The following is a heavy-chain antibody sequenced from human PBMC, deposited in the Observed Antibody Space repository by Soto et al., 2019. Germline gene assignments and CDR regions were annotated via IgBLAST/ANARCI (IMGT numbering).Heavy chain of an antibody. CDR1: GFTFSSYG. D-gene: IGHD6-13*01. V-gene: IGHV3-30*03. J-gene: IGHJ6*02. CDR2: ISYDGSNK. Sequence: GSLRLSCAASGFTFSSYGMHWVRQAPGKGLEWVAVISYDGSNKYYADSVKGRFTISRDNSKNTLYLQMNSLRAEDTAVYYCARDCFSGSSWAVYYYYYGMDVWGQGTTVTVSS. CDR3: ARDCFSGSSWAVYYYYYGMDV.